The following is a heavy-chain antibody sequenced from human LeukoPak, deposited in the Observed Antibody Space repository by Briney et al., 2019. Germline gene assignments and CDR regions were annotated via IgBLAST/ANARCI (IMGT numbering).Heavy chain of an antibody. Sequence: GGSLRLSCAASGFTFSSYAMSWVRQAPGKGLEWVSAIGGSGGGTYYVDSVKGRFTISRDNSKNTLYLQMNSLRAEDTAVYYCATVYSSSPLRPMDVWGQGTTVTVSS. D-gene: IGHD2-2*01. CDR1: GFTFSSYA. V-gene: IGHV3-23*01. J-gene: IGHJ6*02. CDR3: ATVYSSSPLRPMDV. CDR2: IGGSGGGT.